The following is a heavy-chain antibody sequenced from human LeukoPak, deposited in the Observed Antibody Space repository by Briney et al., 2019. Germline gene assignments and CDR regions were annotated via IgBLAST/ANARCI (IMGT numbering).Heavy chain of an antibody. J-gene: IGHJ4*02. CDR3: ARDKSNKGHDC. Sequence: SGGSLRLSCAASGFTLSDYYMTWIRQALGKGLEWVSYVSNGGSSSILYADSVKGRFTVFRDYAKNSLYLQMNSLRADDTGVYYCARDKSNKGHDCWGQGTLVTVSS. V-gene: IGHV3-11*01. CDR1: GFTLSDYY. CDR2: VSNGGSSSI.